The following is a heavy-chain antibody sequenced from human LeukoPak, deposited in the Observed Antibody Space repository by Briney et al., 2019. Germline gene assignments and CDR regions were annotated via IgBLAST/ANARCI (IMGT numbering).Heavy chain of an antibody. D-gene: IGHD3-22*01. CDR2: IKQDGSEK. CDR1: GFTFSSYW. J-gene: IGHJ4*02. Sequence: GGSLRLSCAASGFTFSSYWMSWVPQAPGKGLEGVANIKQDGSEKYYVDSVTGRFTISRDNAKNSLYLEMNRLRAEDTAVYYCAREGYDSSGYYPTDYWGQGTLVTVSS. V-gene: IGHV3-7*01. CDR3: AREGYDSSGYYPTDY.